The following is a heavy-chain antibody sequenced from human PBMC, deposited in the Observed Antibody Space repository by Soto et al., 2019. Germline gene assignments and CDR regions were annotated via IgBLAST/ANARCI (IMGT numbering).Heavy chain of an antibody. Sequence: ASVKVSCKASGYTFTSYDTNWVRQATGQGLEWMGWMNPNSGNTGYAQKFQGRVTMTRNTSISTAYMELSSLRSEDTAVYYCARGLRTAAASDYWGQGTLVTVSS. V-gene: IGHV1-8*01. D-gene: IGHD2-2*01. CDR1: GYTFTSYD. J-gene: IGHJ4*02. CDR2: MNPNSGNT. CDR3: ARGLRTAAASDY.